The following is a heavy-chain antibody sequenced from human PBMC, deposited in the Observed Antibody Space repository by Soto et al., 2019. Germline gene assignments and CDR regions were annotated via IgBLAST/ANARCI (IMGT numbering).Heavy chain of an antibody. V-gene: IGHV3-33*01. J-gene: IGHJ4*02. CDR2: IWYDGSNK. D-gene: IGHD1-1*01. CDR1: GFSFSNYG. CDR3: RRRELEGPLDY. Sequence: QVQLVESGGGVVQPGRSLRLSCAASGFSFSNYGMHWVRQAPGKGLEWVAVIWYDGSNKHYADSVKGRFTISRDNSKNTLYLQMNILTAEDPAVCYRRRRELEGPLDYGGQGTVVTVSS.